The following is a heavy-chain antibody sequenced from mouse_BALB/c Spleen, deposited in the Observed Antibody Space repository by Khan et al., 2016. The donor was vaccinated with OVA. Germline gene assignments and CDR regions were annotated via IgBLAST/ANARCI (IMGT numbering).Heavy chain of an antibody. CDR3: ARPGLRGGAWFAY. CDR1: GYTFTDYA. CDR2: ISTYSGNT. V-gene: IGHV1S137*01. Sequence: LVESGPELVRPGVSVKISCKGSGYTFTDYAMHWVKQSHAKSLEWIGVISTYSGNTNYNQKFKGKATMTVDKSSSTAYMEIARMTSEDSAIYYGARPGLRGGAWFAYWGQGTLVTVSA. J-gene: IGHJ3*01. D-gene: IGHD2-2*01.